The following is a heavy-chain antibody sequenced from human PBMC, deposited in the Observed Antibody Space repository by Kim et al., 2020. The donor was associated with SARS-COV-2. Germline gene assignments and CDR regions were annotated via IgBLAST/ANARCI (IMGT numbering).Heavy chain of an antibody. D-gene: IGHD1-7*01. Sequence: GGSLRLSCAASGFRFSDSYLSWVHRAPGKGLEWVSFISSTGDTIYYSDSVRSRFTISRDNAKNSLYLHMNTLRAEDTALYYCARGIPGTAGQGFDYWGRG. V-gene: IGHV3-11*04. CDR3: ARGIPGTAGQGFDY. J-gene: IGHJ4*02. CDR1: GFRFSDSY. CDR2: ISSTGDTI.